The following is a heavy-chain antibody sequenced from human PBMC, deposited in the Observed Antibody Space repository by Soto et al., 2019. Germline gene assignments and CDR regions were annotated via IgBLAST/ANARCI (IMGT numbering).Heavy chain of an antibody. CDR3: AKDGIRGDYVAASYYFDY. CDR1: GFTFSSYA. Sequence: GGSLRLSCAASGFTFSSYAMSWVRQAPGKGLEWVSAISGSGGSTYYADSVKGRFTISRDNSKNTLYLQMNSLRAEDTAVYYCAKDGIRGDYVAASYYFDYWGQGTLVTVSS. J-gene: IGHJ4*02. CDR2: ISGSGGST. D-gene: IGHD4-17*01. V-gene: IGHV3-23*01.